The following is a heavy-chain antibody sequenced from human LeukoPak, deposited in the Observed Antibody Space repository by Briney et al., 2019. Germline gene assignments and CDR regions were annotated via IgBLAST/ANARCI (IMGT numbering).Heavy chain of an antibody. J-gene: IGHJ4*02. D-gene: IGHD5-18*01. Sequence: GGSLRLSCVASGFTFSSYPMSWVRQAPGKGLEWVSAISGSGGSTYYADSVKGRFTISRDNSKNTLYLQMNSLRAEDTAVYYCAKDLRSRAKPRVRDTAMVFFDYWGQGTLVTVSS. CDR1: GFTFSSYP. V-gene: IGHV3-23*01. CDR3: AKDLRSRAKPRVRDTAMVFFDY. CDR2: ISGSGGST.